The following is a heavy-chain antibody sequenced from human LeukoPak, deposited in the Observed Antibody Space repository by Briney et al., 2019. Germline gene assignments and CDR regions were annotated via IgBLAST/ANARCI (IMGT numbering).Heavy chain of an antibody. V-gene: IGHV3-64D*06. J-gene: IGHJ4*02. Sequence: GGSLRLSCSASGFTFRTYAMHWVRQAPGKGLEYVSGINNNGGNTNYVDSVKGRFTISRDNCKNTLYLQMSSLRAEDTAVYYCVKDGGDSGWYYHFDYWGQGTLVTVSS. CDR1: GFTFRTYA. CDR3: VKDGGDSGWYYHFDY. CDR2: INNNGGNT. D-gene: IGHD6-19*01.